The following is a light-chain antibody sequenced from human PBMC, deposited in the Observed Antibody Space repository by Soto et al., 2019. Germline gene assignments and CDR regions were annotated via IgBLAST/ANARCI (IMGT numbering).Light chain of an antibody. J-gene: IGLJ1*01. V-gene: IGLV2-11*01. Sequence: QSALRLPGSVCGSPGQSFTISCTGTSSDVGGYNYVSWYQQHPGKAPKLMIYDVSKRPSGVPDRFYGSKSGNTASLTISGLQAEDEADYYCCSYAGSYVFGNGTKVTVL. CDR1: SSDVGGYNY. CDR3: CSYAGSYV. CDR2: DVS.